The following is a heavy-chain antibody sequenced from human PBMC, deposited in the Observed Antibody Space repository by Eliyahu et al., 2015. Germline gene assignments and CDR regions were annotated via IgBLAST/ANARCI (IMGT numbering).Heavy chain of an antibody. J-gene: IGHJ2*01. CDR3: ARVAYSSNWAEPNWYFDL. CDR1: GGTFSSXA. V-gene: IGHV1-69*06. CDR2: IIPXFGTA. D-gene: IGHD6-13*01. Sequence: QVQLVQSGAEVKKPGSSVKVSCKASGGTFSSXAIXXLRQAPGQGLEWXGGIIPXFGTANYAQKFQGRVTITADKSTNTAYMELSSLRSEDTAVYYCARVAYSSNWAEPNWYFDLWGRGTLVTVSS.